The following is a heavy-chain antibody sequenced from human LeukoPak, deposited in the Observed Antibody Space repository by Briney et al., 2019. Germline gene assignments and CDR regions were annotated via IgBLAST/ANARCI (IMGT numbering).Heavy chain of an antibody. CDR2: ISPSGGST. Sequence: GASVKVSCKAFGYTFTSNYMHWMRQAPGQGPEWMGVISPSGGSTTYAQKFQGRVTLTRDMSTSTDYLELSSLRSEDTAVYYCARDNSVRDEAWWFNPWGRGTLVTVSS. V-gene: IGHV1-46*01. CDR3: ARDNSVRDEAWWFNP. J-gene: IGHJ5*02. D-gene: IGHD5-24*01. CDR1: GYTFTSNY.